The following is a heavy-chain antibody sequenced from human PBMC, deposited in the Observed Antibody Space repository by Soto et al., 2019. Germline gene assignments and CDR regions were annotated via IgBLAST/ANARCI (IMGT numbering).Heavy chain of an antibody. CDR3: VRVGRLGGY. CDR1: GFTFSSYW. Sequence: EVQLVESGGGLVQSGGSLRLSCTASGFTFSSYWMSWVRQAPGKGLGWVANIKEDGSGKYYVDSVKGRFSISRDNARNSLYLQMNSLRVEDTAVYYCVRVGRLGGYWGQGALVTVSS. D-gene: IGHD3-16*01. CDR2: IKEDGSGK. J-gene: IGHJ4*02. V-gene: IGHV3-7*03.